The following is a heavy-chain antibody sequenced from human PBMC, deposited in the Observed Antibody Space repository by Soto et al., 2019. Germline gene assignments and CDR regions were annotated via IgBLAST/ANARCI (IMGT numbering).Heavy chain of an antibody. CDR3: AKGPYYDFWSGYRSGGMDV. CDR2: ISYDGSNK. J-gene: IGHJ6*02. Sequence: GGSLRLSCAASGFTFSSYGMHWVRQAPGKGLEWVAVISYDGSNKYYADSVKGRFTISRDNSKNTLYLQMNSLRAEDTAVYYCAKGPYYDFWSGYRSGGMDVWGQGTTVTVSS. D-gene: IGHD3-3*01. CDR1: GFTFSSYG. V-gene: IGHV3-30*18.